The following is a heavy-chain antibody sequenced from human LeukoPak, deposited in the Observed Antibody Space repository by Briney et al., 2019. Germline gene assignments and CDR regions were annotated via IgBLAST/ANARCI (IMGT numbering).Heavy chain of an antibody. CDR2: ISYDGSNK. CDR1: GFTFSSYA. CDR3: ARKSGYGRKEAFDI. Sequence: GGSLRLSCAASGFTFSSYAMHWVRQAPGKGLEWVAVISYDGSNKYYADSVKGRFTISRDNSKNTLYPQMNSLRAEDTAVYYCARKSGYGRKEAFDIWGQGTMVTVSS. D-gene: IGHD5-12*01. J-gene: IGHJ3*02. V-gene: IGHV3-30*04.